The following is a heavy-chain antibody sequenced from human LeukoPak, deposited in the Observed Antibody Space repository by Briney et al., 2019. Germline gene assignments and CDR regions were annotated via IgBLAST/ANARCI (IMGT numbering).Heavy chain of an antibody. CDR1: GFTVSSNY. J-gene: IGHJ4*02. CDR2: IYSGGST. Sequence: PGGSLRLSCAASGFTVSSNYMSWVRQAPGKGLEWVSVIYSGGSTYYADSVKGRFTISRDNSKNTLYLQMNSLRAEDTAVYYCARVLLWFGELSGAFDYWGQGTLVTVSS. V-gene: IGHV3-66*01. CDR3: ARVLLWFGELSGAFDY. D-gene: IGHD3-10*01.